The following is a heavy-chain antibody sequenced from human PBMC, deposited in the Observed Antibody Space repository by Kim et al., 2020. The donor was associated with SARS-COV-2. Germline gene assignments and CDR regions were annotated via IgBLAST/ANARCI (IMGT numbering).Heavy chain of an antibody. CDR3: ARVGTMVRGYDY. Sequence: YYADSVKGRFTISRDNAKNSLYLQMNSLRAEDTAVYYCARVGTMVRGYDYWGQGTLVTVSS. D-gene: IGHD3-10*01. V-gene: IGHV3-48*04. J-gene: IGHJ4*02.